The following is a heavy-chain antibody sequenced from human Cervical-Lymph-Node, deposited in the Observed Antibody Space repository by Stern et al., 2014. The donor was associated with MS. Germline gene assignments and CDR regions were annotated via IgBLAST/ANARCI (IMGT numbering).Heavy chain of an antibody. J-gene: IGHJ3*02. Sequence: VQLLQSGAEVKKPGASVKVSCKTSGYTFTGSFMYWVRQAPGQGLEWVGRINPKSGATDYAEKFEGRLTLTRDTSISTAYMEVTRLTSDDTAVYYCARGPKFGAFDIWGQGTMVIISA. CDR3: ARGPKFGAFDI. V-gene: IGHV1-2*06. CDR2: INPKSGAT. CDR1: GYTFTGSF. D-gene: IGHD3-3*01.